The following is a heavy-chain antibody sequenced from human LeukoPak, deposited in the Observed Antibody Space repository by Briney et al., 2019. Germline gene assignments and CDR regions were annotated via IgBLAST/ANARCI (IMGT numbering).Heavy chain of an antibody. CDR2: IYYSGST. Sequence: LETLSLTCTVSGGSISSYYWSWIRQPPGKGLEWIGYIYYSGSTNYNPSLKSRVTISVDTSKNQFSLKLSSVTAADTAVYYCASSIAARGRSFDYWGQGTLVTVSS. CDR1: GGSISSYY. V-gene: IGHV4-59*08. J-gene: IGHJ4*02. CDR3: ASSIAARGRSFDY. D-gene: IGHD6-6*01.